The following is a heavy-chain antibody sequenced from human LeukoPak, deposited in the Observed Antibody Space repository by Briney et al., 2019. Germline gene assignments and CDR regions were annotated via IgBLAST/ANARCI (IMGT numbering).Heavy chain of an antibody. V-gene: IGHV4-59*01. J-gene: IGHJ5*02. CDR1: GGSISSYY. CDR3: ARASTASSSWYH. Sequence: KPSETLSLTCNVSGGSISSYYWSWIRQPPGKGLEWIGYIYYSGSTNYNPSLKSRVAISVDTSKNQFSLKLSSVTAADTAVYYCARASTASSSWYHWGQGTLVTVSS. D-gene: IGHD6-13*01. CDR2: IYYSGST.